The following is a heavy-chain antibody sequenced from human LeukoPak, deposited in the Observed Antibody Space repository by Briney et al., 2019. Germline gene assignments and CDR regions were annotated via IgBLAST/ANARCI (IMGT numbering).Heavy chain of an antibody. CDR3: ASLESRYCGGDCYPGPVDY. CDR2: IYHSGST. CDR1: GYSISSGYY. J-gene: IGHJ4*02. Sequence: SETLSLTCTVSGYSISSGYYWGWIRQPPGKGLEWIGSIYHSGSTYYNPSLKSRVTISVDTPKNQFSLKLSSVTAADTAVYYCASLESRYCGGDCYPGPVDYWGQGTLVTVSS. D-gene: IGHD2-21*02. V-gene: IGHV4-38-2*02.